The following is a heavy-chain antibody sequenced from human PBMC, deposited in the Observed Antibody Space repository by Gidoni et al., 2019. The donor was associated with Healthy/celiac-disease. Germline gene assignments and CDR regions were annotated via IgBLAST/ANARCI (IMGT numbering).Heavy chain of an antibody. J-gene: IGHJ5*02. V-gene: IGHV4-61*01. Sequence: QVQLQASGPGLVKPSETLSLTCTVSGGSVSSGSYYWSWIRQPPGKGLEWIGYIYYSGSTNYNPSLKSRVTISVDTSKNQFSLKLSSVTAADTAVYYCARVEGYCGGDCSDNWFDPWGQGTLVTVSS. CDR1: GGSVSSGSYY. CDR2: IYYSGST. D-gene: IGHD2-21*01. CDR3: ARVEGYCGGDCSDNWFDP.